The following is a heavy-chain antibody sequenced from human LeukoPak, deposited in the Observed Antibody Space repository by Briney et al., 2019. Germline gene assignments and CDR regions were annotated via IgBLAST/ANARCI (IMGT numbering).Heavy chain of an antibody. J-gene: IGHJ6*03. V-gene: IGHV4-59*01. Sequence: SETLSLTCTVSGGSISSYYWSWIRQPPGKGLEWIGYIYYSGSTNYNPSLKSRVTISVDTSKNQFSLKLSSVTAADTAVYYCARGAGLWFGDPGHYYMDVWGKGTTVTISS. CDR1: GGSISSYY. D-gene: IGHD3-10*01. CDR2: IYYSGST. CDR3: ARGAGLWFGDPGHYYMDV.